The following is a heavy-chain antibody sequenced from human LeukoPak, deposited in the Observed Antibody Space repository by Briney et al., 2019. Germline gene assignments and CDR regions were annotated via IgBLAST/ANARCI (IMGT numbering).Heavy chain of an antibody. CDR2: IRTKANSYAT. D-gene: IGHD6-19*01. CDR1: GFTFSGSA. CDR3: TRGSIAVAANEN. J-gene: IGHJ4*02. V-gene: IGHV3-73*01. Sequence: GGSLRLSCAASGFTFSGSAMHWVRQASGKGLEWVGRIRTKANSYATAYATSVKGRFTISSDDSENTAYLQMNSLKTEDTAVYYCTRGSIAVAANENWGQGTMVTVSS.